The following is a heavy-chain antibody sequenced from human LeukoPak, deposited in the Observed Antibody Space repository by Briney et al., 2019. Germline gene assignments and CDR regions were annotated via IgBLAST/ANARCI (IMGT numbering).Heavy chain of an antibody. Sequence: GGSLRLSCAASGFTFSSYGMTWVRQAPGKGLEWVSYISSSSSTIYYADSVKGRFTISRDNAKNSLYLQLNSLRAEDTAVYYCARDRNRWGQGTLVTVSS. CDR1: GFTFSSYG. J-gene: IGHJ4*02. V-gene: IGHV3-48*01. CDR3: ARDRNR. CDR2: ISSSSSTI.